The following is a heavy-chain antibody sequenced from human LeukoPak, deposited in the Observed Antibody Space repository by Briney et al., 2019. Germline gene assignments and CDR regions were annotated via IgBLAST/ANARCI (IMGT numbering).Heavy chain of an antibody. CDR1: GGTFSSYA. CDR2: IIPIFGTA. J-gene: IGHJ4*02. V-gene: IGHV1-69*05. D-gene: IGHD3-22*01. Sequence: SVKVSCKASGGTFSSYAISWVRQAPGQGLEWMGGIIPIFGTAKYAQKFQGRVTITTDESTSTAYMELSSLRSEETAVYYCESSNGYKWGGYFDYWGQGTLVTVSS. CDR3: ESSNGYKWGGYFDY.